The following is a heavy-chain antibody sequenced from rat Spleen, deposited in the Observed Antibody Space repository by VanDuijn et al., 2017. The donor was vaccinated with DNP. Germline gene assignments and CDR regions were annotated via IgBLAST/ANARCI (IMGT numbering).Heavy chain of an antibody. D-gene: IGHD5-1*01. Sequence: EVQLVESGGGLVQPGRSLKLSCAASGFTFSNYDMAWVRQAPTKGLEWVASISPSGGSTYYRDSVKGRFTISRDNAKSTLYLQMDSLRSEDTATYYCATPQLTGRGYYFDYWGQGVMVTVSS. CDR1: GFTFSNYD. CDR2: ISPSGGST. CDR3: ATPQLTGRGYYFDY. V-gene: IGHV5-19*01. J-gene: IGHJ2*01.